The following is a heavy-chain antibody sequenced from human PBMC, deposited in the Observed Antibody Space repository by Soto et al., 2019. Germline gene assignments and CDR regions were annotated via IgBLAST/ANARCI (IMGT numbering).Heavy chain of an antibody. CDR1: GYTFTGDY. CDR3: ARDGSCSSTSCYSHYYYGMDV. Sequence: ASVKVSCKASGYTFTGDYMHWVRQAPGQGLEWMGWINPNSGGTNYAQKFQGWVTMTRDTSISTAYMELSRLRYDDTAVYYCARDGSCSSTSCYSHYYYGMDVWGQGTTVTVSS. V-gene: IGHV1-2*04. J-gene: IGHJ6*02. D-gene: IGHD2-2*02. CDR2: INPNSGGT.